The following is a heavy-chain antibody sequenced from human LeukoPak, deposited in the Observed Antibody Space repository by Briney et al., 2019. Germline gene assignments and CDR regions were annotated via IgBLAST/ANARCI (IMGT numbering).Heavy chain of an antibody. CDR1: GYTFTSCG. CDR3: ARGLPTGSAPYHFDY. V-gene: IGHV1-18*01. J-gene: IGHJ4*02. D-gene: IGHD3-16*01. Sequence: GASVKVSCKASGYTFTSCGISWVRQAPGQGLEWVGWVSAYNGNTNYAQKLKSRVTMTVDTSTSTAYMELRSLRSDDTAVYYCARGLPTGSAPYHFDYWGQGTLVTVSS. CDR2: VSAYNGNT.